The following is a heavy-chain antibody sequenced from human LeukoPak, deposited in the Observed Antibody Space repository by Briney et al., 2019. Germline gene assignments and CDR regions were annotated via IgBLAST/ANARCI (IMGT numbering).Heavy chain of an antibody. V-gene: IGHV4-34*01. Sequence: SETLSLTCAVYGGSFSGYYWSWIRQPPGKGLEWIGEINHSGSTNYNPSLKSRVTISVDTSKNQFFLKLSSVTAADTVVYYCARGGYSSGWYNDAFDIWGQGTMVTVSS. CDR3: ARGGYSSGWYNDAFDI. D-gene: IGHD6-19*01. J-gene: IGHJ3*02. CDR1: GGSFSGYY. CDR2: INHSGST.